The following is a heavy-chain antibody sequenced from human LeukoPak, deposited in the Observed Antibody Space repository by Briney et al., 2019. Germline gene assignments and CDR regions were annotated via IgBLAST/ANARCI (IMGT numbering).Heavy chain of an antibody. Sequence: SETLSLTCTVSGGSISSYYWSWTRQPPGKGLEWIGYIYSSGSTNYNPSLESRVTMSVDTSKNQFSLKLRTVTAADTAVYYCARNGYSSGWYFGYWGQGTLVTVSS. V-gene: IGHV4-59*01. CDR2: IYSSGST. J-gene: IGHJ4*02. CDR1: GGSISSYY. D-gene: IGHD6-19*01. CDR3: ARNGYSSGWYFGY.